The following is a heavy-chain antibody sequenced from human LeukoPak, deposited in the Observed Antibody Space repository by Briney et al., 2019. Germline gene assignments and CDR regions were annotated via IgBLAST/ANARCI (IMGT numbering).Heavy chain of an antibody. J-gene: IGHJ4*02. Sequence: GSSVKVSCKASGGTFSSYAISWVRQAPGQGLEWMGGIIPIFGTANYAQKFQGRVTITADESTSTAYMELSSLRSEDTAVYYCATSPNIVGATNTLDYWGQGTLVTVSS. V-gene: IGHV1-69*01. CDR1: GGTFSSYA. CDR2: IIPIFGTA. CDR3: ATSPNIVGATNTLDY. D-gene: IGHD1-26*01.